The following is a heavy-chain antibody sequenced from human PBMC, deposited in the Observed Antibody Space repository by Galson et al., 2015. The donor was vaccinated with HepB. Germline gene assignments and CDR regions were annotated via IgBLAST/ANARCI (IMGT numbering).Heavy chain of an antibody. V-gene: IGHV3-15*01. CDR1: GFTFRNAW. CDR2: IKSKIDGGTT. Sequence: SLRLSCAASGFTFRNAWMSWVRQAPGKGLEWVGRIKSKIDGGTTDYAAPVKDRFTISRDDSKDTLYLQMNSLKTEDIAVYYCTTEIVGAANWYFDLWGRGTLVTVSS. D-gene: IGHD1-26*01. CDR3: TTEIVGAANWYFDL. J-gene: IGHJ2*01.